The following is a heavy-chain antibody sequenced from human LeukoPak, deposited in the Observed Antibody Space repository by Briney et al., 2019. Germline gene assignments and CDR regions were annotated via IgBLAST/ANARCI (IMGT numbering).Heavy chain of an antibody. J-gene: IGHJ4*02. CDR2: INHNSGGT. Sequence: ASVTVSCMASGYTFTGYYMHWVRQAPGQGVEWMGWINHNSGGTNYAQKFQGRVTMTRDTSISTAYMELSRLRSDDTAVYYCARTRPVDYYDSSGPFDYWGQGTLVTVSS. V-gene: IGHV1-2*02. CDR3: ARTRPVDYYDSSGPFDY. CDR1: GYTFTGYY. D-gene: IGHD3-22*01.